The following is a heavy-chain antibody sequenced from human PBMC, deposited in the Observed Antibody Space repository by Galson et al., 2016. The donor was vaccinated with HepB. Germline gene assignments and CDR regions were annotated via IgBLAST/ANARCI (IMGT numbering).Heavy chain of an antibody. D-gene: IGHD3-10*01. CDR1: GFTFSSYA. CDR3: ARDRPKLWVGESPSPENFDY. Sequence: SLRLSCAASGFTFSSYAMHWVRQAPGKGLEWVAVISYDGENEYYADSVKGRFTISRDNSKNTLYLQMSSLRPEDTAVYYCARDRPKLWVGESPSPENFDYWGQGTLVTVSS. J-gene: IGHJ4*02. V-gene: IGHV3-30*04. CDR2: ISYDGENE.